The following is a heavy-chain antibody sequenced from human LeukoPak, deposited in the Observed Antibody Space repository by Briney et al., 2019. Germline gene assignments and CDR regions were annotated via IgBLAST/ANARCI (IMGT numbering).Heavy chain of an antibody. D-gene: IGHD3-3*01. Sequence: ASVKVSCKASGYTFTSYGISWVRQAPGQGLEWMGWISAYNGNTNYAQKLQGRVTMTTDTSTSTAYMELRSLRSDDTAVYYCARDSSITIFGVVPSHWFDPWGQGTLATVSS. V-gene: IGHV1-18*01. CDR2: ISAYNGNT. CDR3: ARDSSITIFGVVPSHWFDP. CDR1: GYTFTSYG. J-gene: IGHJ5*02.